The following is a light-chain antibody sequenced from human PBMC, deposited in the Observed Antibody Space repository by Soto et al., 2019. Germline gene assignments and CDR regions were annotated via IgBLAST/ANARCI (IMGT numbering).Light chain of an antibody. J-gene: IGKJ3*01. Sequence: EIVMTQSPATLSVSPGERATLSCRASQSISSNLAWYQQKPGQAPRLLIYGASTRATGIPATFSGSGSGTEFTLTISGLQFEDFAVYYCQKYNNWPSTFGPGTKVDIK. CDR3: QKYNNWPST. CDR1: QSISSN. CDR2: GAS. V-gene: IGKV3-15*01.